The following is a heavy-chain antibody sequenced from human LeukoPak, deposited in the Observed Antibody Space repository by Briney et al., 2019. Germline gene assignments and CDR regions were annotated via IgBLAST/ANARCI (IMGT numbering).Heavy chain of an antibody. CDR2: IYHSGST. V-gene: IGHV4-30-2*01. J-gene: IGHJ4*02. CDR1: GGSITSGDYS. Sequence: PSETLSLTCAVSGGSITSGDYSWSWIRQPPGQGLEWIGYIYHSGSTYYNPSLKSRVTISADRSKNQFSLKLSSVTAADTAVYYCARVWSSFPYYFDYWGQGTLVTVSS. CDR3: ARVWSSFPYYFDY. D-gene: IGHD1-26*01.